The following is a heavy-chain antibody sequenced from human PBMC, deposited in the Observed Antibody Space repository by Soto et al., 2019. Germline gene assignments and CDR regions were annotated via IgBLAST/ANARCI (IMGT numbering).Heavy chain of an antibody. Sequence: PSETLSLTCAASCGSISSGAYSWSWIRQPPGKGLEWIGYIDHSGSTYYSPSLKSRVTVSVDRSKNQFSLKLSSVTAADTAVFYCARGPYDSSGFYSAFDIWGQGTMVTVSS. CDR3: ARGPYDSSGFYSAFDI. V-gene: IGHV4-30-2*01. CDR2: IDHSGST. CDR1: CGSISSGAYS. D-gene: IGHD3-22*01. J-gene: IGHJ3*02.